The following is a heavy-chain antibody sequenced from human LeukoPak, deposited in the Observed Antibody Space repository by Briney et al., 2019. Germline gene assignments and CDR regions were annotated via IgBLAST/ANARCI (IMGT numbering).Heavy chain of an antibody. D-gene: IGHD6-19*01. CDR1: EYTEYSFSHYW. V-gene: IGHV5-51*01. CDR2: IFPGDSET. J-gene: IGHJ1*01. Sequence: GESLKISCKGSEYTEYSFSHYWIGWVRQMPGKGLEWMGIIFPGDSETRYSPSFEGQVTISADKSINTAYLQWSSLKASDTAMYFCARPGVAGTGAEYFQHWGQGTLVTVSS. CDR3: ARPGVAGTGAEYFQH.